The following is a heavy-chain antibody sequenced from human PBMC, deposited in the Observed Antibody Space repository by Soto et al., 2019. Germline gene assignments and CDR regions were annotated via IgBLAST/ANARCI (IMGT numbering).Heavy chain of an antibody. D-gene: IGHD1-26*01. J-gene: IGHJ4*02. CDR2: INHSGST. V-gene: IGHV4-34*01. Sequence: PSKTLSLTCAVYGGSFSGYYWSWIRQPPGKGLEWIGDINHSGSTNYNPSLKSRVTISVDTSKNQFSLKLSSVTAADTAVYYCAREGVGATTIDYWGQGTLVTVSS. CDR3: AREGVGATTIDY. CDR1: GGSFSGYY.